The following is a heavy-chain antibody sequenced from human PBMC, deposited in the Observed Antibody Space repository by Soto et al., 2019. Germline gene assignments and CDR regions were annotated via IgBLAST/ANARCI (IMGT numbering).Heavy chain of an antibody. CDR3: TRGIKGVLDA. CDR1: GFVFNDYD. V-gene: IGHV3-30*03. D-gene: IGHD3-10*01. J-gene: IGHJ5*02. CDR2: ISYDGSNR. Sequence: QVQLAESGGGVVQPGRSLRLSCTTSGFVFNDYDIHWVRQAPGKGLAWLASISYDGSNRYYADSVKGRFTISRDNSKNTLSLQINGPGAEDTAVYDCTRGIKGVLDAWGPGTLVTVSS.